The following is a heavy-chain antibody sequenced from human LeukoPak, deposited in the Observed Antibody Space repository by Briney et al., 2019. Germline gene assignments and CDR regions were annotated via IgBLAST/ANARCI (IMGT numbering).Heavy chain of an antibody. V-gene: IGHV3-30-3*01. J-gene: IGHJ3*02. Sequence: GGSLRLSCAASGFTFSSYAMSWVRQAPGKGLEWVAVTSYGGSNQYYADSVKGRFTLSRDNSKKTVYLQMTSLRPEDTAVYYCAREWRVVAATSAAFDIWGQGTMVTVSA. D-gene: IGHD2-15*01. CDR2: TSYGGSNQ. CDR3: AREWRVVAATSAAFDI. CDR1: GFTFSSYA.